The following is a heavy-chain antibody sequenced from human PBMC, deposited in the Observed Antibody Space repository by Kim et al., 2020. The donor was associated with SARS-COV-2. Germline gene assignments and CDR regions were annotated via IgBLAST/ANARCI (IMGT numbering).Heavy chain of an antibody. CDR2: IYHSGST. CDR1: GGSISSSNW. Sequence: SETLSLTCAVSGGSISSSNWWTWVRQPPGKGLEWIGEIYHSGSTNYNPSLKSRVTISVDKSKNQFSLKLSSVTAADTAVYYCAREETNDFWSDYYYYYYGMDVWGQGTTVTVS. J-gene: IGHJ6*02. V-gene: IGHV4-4*02. D-gene: IGHD3-3*01. CDR3: AREETNDFWSDYYYYYYGMDV.